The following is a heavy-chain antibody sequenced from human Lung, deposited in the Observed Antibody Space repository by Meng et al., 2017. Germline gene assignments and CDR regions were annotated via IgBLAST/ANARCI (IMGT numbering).Heavy chain of an antibody. V-gene: IGHV4-4*02. CDR1: GGSISSSNW. J-gene: IGHJ5*02. CDR3: ARGSITMVRGVSVFDP. Sequence: QVQLQGSGQGLVKPSGTLALTCAVAGGSISSSNWWSWVRQPPGKGLEWIGEIYHSGSTNYNPSLKSRVTISVDKSKNQFSLKLSSVTAADTAVYYCARGSITMVRGVSVFDPWGQGTLVTVPQ. D-gene: IGHD3-10*01. CDR2: IYHSGST.